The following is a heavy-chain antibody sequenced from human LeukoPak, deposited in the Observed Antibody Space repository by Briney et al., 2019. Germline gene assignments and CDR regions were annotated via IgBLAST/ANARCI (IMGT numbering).Heavy chain of an antibody. Sequence: GGSLRLSCAASGFTFSDYYMSWIRQAPGKGLEWVSYISSSGTNIYYADSVKGRFTIPRDNAKNSLFLQMNSLIAEDTAVYYCAREKYYYDSSGHRKLDYWGQGTLVTVSS. CDR2: ISSSGTNI. V-gene: IGHV3-11*01. CDR1: GFTFSDYY. D-gene: IGHD3-22*01. J-gene: IGHJ4*02. CDR3: AREKYYYDSSGHRKLDY.